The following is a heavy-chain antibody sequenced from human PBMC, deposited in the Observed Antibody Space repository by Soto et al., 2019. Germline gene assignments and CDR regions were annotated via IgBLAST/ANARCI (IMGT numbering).Heavy chain of an antibody. CDR3: ARGGSGALTAAAGRTNWFDP. CDR2: ISWSSGNI. J-gene: IGHJ5*02. D-gene: IGHD6-13*01. V-gene: IGHV3-9*01. CDR1: GFTFDDYA. Sequence: EVQLVESGGGVVQPGRSLRLSCTGSGFTFDDYAMYWVRQRPGAGLEWVAGISWSSGNIAHADSVKGRFTVSRDNAMSSLYLQMNSLRVEDTAMYYCARGGSGALTAAAGRTNWFDPWGQGTLVIVSS.